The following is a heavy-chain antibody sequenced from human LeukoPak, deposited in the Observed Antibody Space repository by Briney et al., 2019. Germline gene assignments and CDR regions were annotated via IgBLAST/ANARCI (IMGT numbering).Heavy chain of an antibody. Sequence: ASVKVSCKASGYTFTSYDINWVRQATGQGVERMGWMNPNSGNTGYAQKFQGRVTMTTNTSISTAYMELSSLRSEDTAVYYCARAYDSSGYYYAISSDWGQGTLVAVSS. J-gene: IGHJ4*02. CDR1: GYTFTSYD. CDR2: MNPNSGNT. V-gene: IGHV1-8*01. CDR3: ARAYDSSGYYYAISSD. D-gene: IGHD3-22*01.